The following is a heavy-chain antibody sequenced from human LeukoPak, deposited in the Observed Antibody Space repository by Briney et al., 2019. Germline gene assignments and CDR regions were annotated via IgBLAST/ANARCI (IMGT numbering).Heavy chain of an antibody. CDR2: IRYDGTNK. CDR3: AKDIYSSSPGGYFQH. D-gene: IGHD6-6*01. CDR1: GFTFSSYG. J-gene: IGHJ1*01. Sequence: PGGSLRLSCAASGFTFSSYGMHWVRQAPGKGLEWVAFIRYDGTNKYYADSVKGRFTISRDNSKNTLYLQMNSLRAEDTAVYYCAKDIYSSSPGGYFQHWARAPWSPSPQ. V-gene: IGHV3-30*02.